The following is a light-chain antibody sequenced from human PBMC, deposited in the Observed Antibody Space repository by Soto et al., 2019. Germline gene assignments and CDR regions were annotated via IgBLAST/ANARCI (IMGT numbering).Light chain of an antibody. V-gene: IGLV1-44*01. Sequence: QSVLTQPPSASGTPGQRVTISCSGSSSNIGSNTVNWYQQLPGTAPKLLIYSNNQRPSAVPDRFSGSKSGTSASLAISGLQSEDEADYYCAAWDDSLNALFGTGTKVTVL. CDR1: SSNIGSNT. J-gene: IGLJ1*01. CDR2: SNN. CDR3: AAWDDSLNAL.